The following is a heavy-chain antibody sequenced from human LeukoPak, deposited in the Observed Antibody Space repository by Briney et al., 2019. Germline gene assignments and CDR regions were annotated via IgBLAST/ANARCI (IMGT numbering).Heavy chain of an antibody. CDR2: IRYDGSNK. V-gene: IGHV3-30*02. Sequence: GGSLRLSCAASGFTFSSYGMHWVRQAPGKGLEWVAFIRYDGSNKYYADSVKGRFTISRDNSKNTLYLQMNSLRAEDTAVYYCAKERYSSSWYDYWGQGTLGTVSS. J-gene: IGHJ4*02. CDR1: GFTFSSYG. CDR3: AKERYSSSWYDY. D-gene: IGHD6-13*01.